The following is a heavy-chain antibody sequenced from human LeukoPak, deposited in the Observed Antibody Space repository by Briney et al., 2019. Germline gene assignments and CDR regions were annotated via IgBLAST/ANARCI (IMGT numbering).Heavy chain of an antibody. CDR3: ARRYFDY. J-gene: IGHJ4*02. V-gene: IGHV3-33*01. CDR2: IWYDGSNK. Sequence: GGSLRLSCAASGFTFSSYGLHWVRQAPGKGLEWVAVIWYDGSNKYYADSVKGRFTISRDNSKNSLYLQMNSLRAEDTAVYYCARRYFDYWGQGTLVTVSS. CDR1: GFTFSSYG.